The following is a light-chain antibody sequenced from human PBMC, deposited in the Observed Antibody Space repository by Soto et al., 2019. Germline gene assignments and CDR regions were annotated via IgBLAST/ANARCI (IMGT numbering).Light chain of an antibody. CDR3: QSYDSTLSDRYV. Sequence: QSVLTQPPSVSGAPGQRVPISCTGSSSSIGAGYDVHWYQQRPGTAPKLLIFGNSNRPSGVPDRFSGSKSGTSASLTITGLQAEDEGDYYCQSYDSTLSDRYVFGSGTKLTVL. V-gene: IGLV1-40*01. CDR2: GNS. CDR1: SSSIGAGYD. J-gene: IGLJ1*01.